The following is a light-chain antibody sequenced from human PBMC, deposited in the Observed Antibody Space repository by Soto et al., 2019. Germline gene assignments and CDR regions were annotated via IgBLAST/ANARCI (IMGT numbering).Light chain of an antibody. CDR1: QSVLYRSNNKNY. V-gene: IGKV4-1*01. J-gene: IGKJ1*01. Sequence: DIVMTQSPGSLAVSLGEMATINCKSSQSVLYRSNNKNYLAWYQHKPGQPPKLLIYWASTRATGIPASFSGRGSGTEFTLTISSLQSEDFAVYSCHQYHNWTFGQGTKVDIK. CDR3: HQYHNWT. CDR2: WAS.